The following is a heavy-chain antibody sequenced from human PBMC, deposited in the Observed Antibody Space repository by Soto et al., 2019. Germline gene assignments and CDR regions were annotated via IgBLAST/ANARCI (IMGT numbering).Heavy chain of an antibody. Sequence: SVKVSCKASGGTFSTYAISWVRQAPGQGFEWMGGLIPTSGTANYSQKLQGRVTITADKSTSTAYMELSSLRAEDTAVYYCARDETDRRGHPSGYRGQVTVVAV. D-gene: IGHD3-10*01. CDR1: GGTFSTYA. CDR2: LIPTSGTA. J-gene: IGHJ4*02. V-gene: IGHV1-69*06. CDR3: ARDETDRRGHPSGY.